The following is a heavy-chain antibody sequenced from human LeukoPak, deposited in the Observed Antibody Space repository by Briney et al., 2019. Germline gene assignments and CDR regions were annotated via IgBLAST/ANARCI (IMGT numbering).Heavy chain of an antibody. CDR1: GFTFSSYA. J-gene: IGHJ4*02. D-gene: IGHD3-10*01. CDR2: VSGSGGST. V-gene: IGHV3-23*01. CDR3: AKITMATTPNY. Sequence: GALRLSCAASGFTFSSYAMSWVRQAPGKGLEWVSAVSGSGGSTYYADSVKGRFTISRDNSKNTLYLQMSDLRAEDTAVYYCAKITMATTPNYWGQGTLVTVSS.